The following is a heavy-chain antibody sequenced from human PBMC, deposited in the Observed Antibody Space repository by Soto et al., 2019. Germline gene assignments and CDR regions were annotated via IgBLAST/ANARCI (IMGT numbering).Heavy chain of an antibody. CDR3: VKGNYYQNYGMDV. CDR2: IWYDGSNK. J-gene: IGHJ6*02. D-gene: IGHD3-10*01. V-gene: IGHV3-33*06. Sequence: GGSLRLSCAASGFTFSTYGMHWVRQAPDKGLEWAAVIWYDGSNKYHADSVKGRFTISRDNSKDTLYLQMNSLRAEDTAVYYCVKGNYYQNYGMDVWGQGTTVTVSS. CDR1: GFTFSTYG.